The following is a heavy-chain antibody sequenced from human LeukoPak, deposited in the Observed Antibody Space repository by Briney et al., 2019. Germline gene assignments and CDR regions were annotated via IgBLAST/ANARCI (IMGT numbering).Heavy chain of an antibody. V-gene: IGHV3-48*04. CDR2: ISSGGNTM. J-gene: IGHJ4*02. D-gene: IGHD3-16*02. CDR1: GFTFSSYT. Sequence: PGGSLRLSCAASGFTFSSYTMNWVRQAPGKGLEWVSYISSGGNTMYYADSVKGRFTISRDNAKNSLYLQMNSLRADDTAVYYCARDAYRGLDYWGQGTLVTVSS. CDR3: ARDAYRGLDY.